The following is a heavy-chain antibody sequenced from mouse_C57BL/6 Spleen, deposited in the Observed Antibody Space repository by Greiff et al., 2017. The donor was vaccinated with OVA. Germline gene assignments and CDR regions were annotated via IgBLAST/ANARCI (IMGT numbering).Heavy chain of an antibody. D-gene: IGHD2-1*01. J-gene: IGHJ1*03. CDR2: ISSGGDYI. CDR1: GFTFSSYA. CDR3: TREYGNYQRYFDV. V-gene: IGHV5-9-1*02. Sequence: EVMLVESGEGLVKPGGSLKLSCAASGFTFSSYAVSWVRQTPEKRLEWVAYISSGGDYIYYADTVKGRFTISRDNARNTLYLQMSSLKSEDTAMYYCTREYGNYQRYFDVWGTGTTVTVSS.